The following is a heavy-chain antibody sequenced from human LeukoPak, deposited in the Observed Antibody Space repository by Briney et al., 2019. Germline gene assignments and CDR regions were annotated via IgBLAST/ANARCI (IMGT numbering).Heavy chain of an antibody. J-gene: IGHJ3*02. CDR1: GGSISSSSYY. D-gene: IGHD5-18*01. CDR3: ASWGYSYGPDAFDI. CDR2: IYYSGST. Sequence: PSETLSLTCTVSGGSISSSSYYWGWIRQPPGKGLEWIGSIYYSGSTYYNPSLKSRVTISVDTSKNQFSLKLSSVTAVDTAVYYCASWGYSYGPDAFDIWGQGTMVTVSS. V-gene: IGHV4-39*01.